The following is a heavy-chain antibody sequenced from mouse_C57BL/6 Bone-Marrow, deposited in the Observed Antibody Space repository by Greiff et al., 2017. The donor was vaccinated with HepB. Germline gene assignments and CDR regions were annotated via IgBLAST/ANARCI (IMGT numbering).Heavy chain of an antibody. Sequence: LKESGPGILQSSQTLSLTCSFSGFSLSTSGMGVSWIRQPSGKGLEWLAHIYWDDDKRYNPSLKSRLTLSKDTSRNQVFLKITSVDTADTATYYCARKGDGSSSAWFAYCGQGTLVTVSA. CDR1: GFSLSTSGMG. J-gene: IGHJ3*01. D-gene: IGHD1-1*01. CDR2: IYWDDDK. V-gene: IGHV8-12*01. CDR3: ARKGDGSSSAWFAY.